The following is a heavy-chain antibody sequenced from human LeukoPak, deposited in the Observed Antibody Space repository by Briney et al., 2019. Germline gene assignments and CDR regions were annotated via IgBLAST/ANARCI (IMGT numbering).Heavy chain of an antibody. J-gene: IGHJ4*02. CDR2: IWYDGSNK. D-gene: IGHD5-12*01. Sequence: GGSLRLSCAASGFTFSSYGMHWVRQAPGKGLEWVAVIWYDGSNKYYADSVKGRFTISRDNSKNTLYLQMNSLRAEDTAVYYCAKNAASYDYYYFDYWGQGTLVTVSS. CDR1: GFTFSSYG. V-gene: IGHV3-30*02. CDR3: AKNAASYDYYYFDY.